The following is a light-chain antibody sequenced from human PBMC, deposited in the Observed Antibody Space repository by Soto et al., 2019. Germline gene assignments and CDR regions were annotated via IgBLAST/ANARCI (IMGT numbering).Light chain of an antibody. CDR3: SSYTGSNNLD. CDR1: SGDVGAYNY. Sequence: QSALTQPRSVSGSPGQSVTISCTGTSGDVGAYNYVSWYQQHPGKAPKLIIYEVTKRPSGVPGRFSGSKSGDTASLTISGLQAADEADYYCSSYTGSNNLDFGGGTKLTVL. J-gene: IGLJ2*01. CDR2: EVT. V-gene: IGLV2-11*01.